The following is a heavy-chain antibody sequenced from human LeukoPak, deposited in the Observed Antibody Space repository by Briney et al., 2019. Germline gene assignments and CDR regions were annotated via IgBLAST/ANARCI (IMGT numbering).Heavy chain of an antibody. CDR3: AREEWELPHYYYYYYMDV. Sequence: SETLSLTCTVSGGSISSDSYYWNWIRQPAGKGLEWIGRMLTSGSTNHNPSLKSRVTISVDTSKNQFSLKLTSVTAADTAVYYCAREEWELPHYYYYYYMDVWGKGTTVTVSS. D-gene: IGHD1-26*01. V-gene: IGHV4-61*02. J-gene: IGHJ6*03. CDR1: GGSISSDSYY. CDR2: MLTSGST.